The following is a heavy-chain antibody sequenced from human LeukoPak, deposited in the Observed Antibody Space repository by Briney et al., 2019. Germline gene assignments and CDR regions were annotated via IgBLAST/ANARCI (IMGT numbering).Heavy chain of an antibody. CDR2: IGTAGDT. CDR3: ARAYSRESGYDFVFAK. J-gene: IGHJ4*02. Sequence: GGSLRLSCAASGFTFSRYDIHWVRQATGRGLEWVSVIGTAGDTHYSGSVKGRFTISRENARNSLYLQMNSLRAGDTAVYYCARAYSRESGYDFVFAKWGQGTLVSVSS. V-gene: IGHV3-13*01. CDR1: GFTFSRYD. D-gene: IGHD5-12*01.